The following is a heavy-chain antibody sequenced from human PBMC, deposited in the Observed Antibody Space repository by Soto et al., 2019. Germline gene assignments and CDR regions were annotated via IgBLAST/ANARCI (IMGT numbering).Heavy chain of an antibody. CDR1: GFTFSSYA. CDR2: ISGSGGST. Sequence: EVQLLESGGGLLQPGGSLRLSCAASGFTFSSYAMSWVRQAPGKGLEWFAAISGSGGSTYYADSGKGRFTISRDNSRNTLYLQMNSLRAEDTAVYYCARDLVVVAATPVGWYFDLWGRGTLVTVSS. J-gene: IGHJ2*01. D-gene: IGHD2-15*01. V-gene: IGHV3-23*01. CDR3: ARDLVVVAATPVGWYFDL.